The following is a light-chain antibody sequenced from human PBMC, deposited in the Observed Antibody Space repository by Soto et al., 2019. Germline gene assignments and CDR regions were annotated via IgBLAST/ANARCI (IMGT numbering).Light chain of an antibody. V-gene: IGLV1-51*01. Sequence: QSVLTQPPSVSAAPGQKVTISCSGISSNIGNNYVSWYQQLPGTAPKLLIYDNNKRPSGIPDRFSGSKSGTSATLGITGLQTGDEADYYCGTWDSSLSAHVFGTGTKV. CDR1: SSNIGNNY. J-gene: IGLJ1*01. CDR2: DNN. CDR3: GTWDSSLSAHV.